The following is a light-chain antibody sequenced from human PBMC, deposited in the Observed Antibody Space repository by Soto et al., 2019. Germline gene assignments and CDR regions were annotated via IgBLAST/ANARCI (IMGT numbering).Light chain of an antibody. Sequence: ESMLTQSPGTLSLSPGERATLSCRASQSVNSRYLTWYQQKPGQAPRLLIYGASIRATGVPDRFSGSGSGTDFTLTISRLEPEDVAVYYCQQFGDAPPAFTFDQGTKLEI. CDR1: QSVNSRY. J-gene: IGKJ2*01. CDR3: QQFGDAPPAFT. CDR2: GAS. V-gene: IGKV3-20*01.